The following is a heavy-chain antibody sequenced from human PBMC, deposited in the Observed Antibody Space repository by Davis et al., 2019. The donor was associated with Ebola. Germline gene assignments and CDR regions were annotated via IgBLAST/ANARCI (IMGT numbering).Heavy chain of an antibody. D-gene: IGHD2-2*02. CDR2: IYSGGST. CDR1: GFTVSSNY. V-gene: IGHV3-53*01. CDR3: ARVHCSSTSCYRRYYYYGMDV. J-gene: IGHJ6*02. Sequence: GESLKISCAASGFTVSSNYMSWVRQAPGKGLEWVSVIYSGGSTYYADSVKGRFTISRDNSKNTLYLQMNSLRAEDTAVYYCARVHCSSTSCYRRYYYYGMDVWGQGTTVTVSS.